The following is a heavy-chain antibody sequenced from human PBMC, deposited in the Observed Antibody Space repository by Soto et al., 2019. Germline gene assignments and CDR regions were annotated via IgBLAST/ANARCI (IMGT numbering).Heavy chain of an antibody. D-gene: IGHD2-21*01. V-gene: IGHV4-4*02. Sequence: SETLSLTWAVSGGSMNYNNWRRWILHPPGKGLEWIGQVSPGGRSNYSPSLESRVTISVDQSKNQLSLNLNSVTAADTAVYFCARHRGSQFDYWGQGIQVTVSS. J-gene: IGHJ4*02. CDR2: VSPGGRS. CDR1: GGSMNYNNW. CDR3: ARHRGSQFDY.